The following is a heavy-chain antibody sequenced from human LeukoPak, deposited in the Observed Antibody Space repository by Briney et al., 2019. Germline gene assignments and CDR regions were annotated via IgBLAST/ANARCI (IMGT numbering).Heavy chain of an antibody. D-gene: IGHD5-18*01. Sequence: GGSLRLSCAASGFTFSSYAMHWVRQAPGKGLEWVAVISYDGSNKYYADSVKGRFTISRDNSKNTLYLQMNSLRTEDAALYYCAKDAIVDTATDSFGYYFDYWGQGTLVTVSS. V-gene: IGHV3-30*04. CDR3: AKDAIVDTATDSFGYYFDY. CDR1: GFTFSSYA. CDR2: ISYDGSNK. J-gene: IGHJ4*02.